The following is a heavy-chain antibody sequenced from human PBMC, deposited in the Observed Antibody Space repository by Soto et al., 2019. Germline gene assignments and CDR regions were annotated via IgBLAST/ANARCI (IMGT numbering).Heavy chain of an antibody. Sequence: QVHLVRSGADGRKSGSSVTVSCTASGGGTLSNDAISWVRQAPGQGLEWLGRISPFFGTTDYSQSFQGRLTMTADASTGTVYMDLCSLKSDDTAVYYCAREVVTETTWGSFDSWGQGTLVTVSS. J-gene: IGHJ4*02. CDR1: GGGTLSNDA. CDR3: AREVVTETTWGSFDS. V-gene: IGHV1-69*01. CDR2: ISPFFGTT. D-gene: IGHD2-21*02.